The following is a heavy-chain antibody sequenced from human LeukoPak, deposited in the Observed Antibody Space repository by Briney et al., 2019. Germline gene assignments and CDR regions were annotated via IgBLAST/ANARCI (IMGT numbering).Heavy chain of an antibody. D-gene: IGHD3-16*02. J-gene: IGHJ4*02. CDR2: IKSKIDGGTT. Sequence: GGSLRLSCTASGLTFNNAWMTWVRQAPGKGLERVGRIKSKIDGGTTDYAAPVKGRFTISRDDSINTLYLQMNSLKTEDTAIYYCTTEYYDYIWGSYRFAYDYWGQGTLVTVSS. V-gene: IGHV3-15*01. CDR1: GLTFNNAW. CDR3: TTEYYDYIWGSYRFAYDY.